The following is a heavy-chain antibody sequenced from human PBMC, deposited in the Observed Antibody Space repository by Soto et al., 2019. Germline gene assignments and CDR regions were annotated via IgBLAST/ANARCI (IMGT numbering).Heavy chain of an antibody. Sequence: QVELVESGGGLVKPGGSLRLSRTDSGLTFSDYYMSWIRQAPGKGLEWVSYISSSSNYANYADSVKGRFTISRDNAKKSLYLQMNSLRAEDTAVYYCARGMGAARGVQHWGLGTLVTVSS. D-gene: IGHD6-6*01. CDR2: ISSSSNYA. CDR1: GLTFSDYY. J-gene: IGHJ1*01. V-gene: IGHV3-11*06. CDR3: ARGMGAARGVQH.